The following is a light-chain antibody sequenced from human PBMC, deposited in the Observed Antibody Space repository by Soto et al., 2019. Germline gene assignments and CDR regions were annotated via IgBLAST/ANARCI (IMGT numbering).Light chain of an antibody. J-gene: IGKJ1*01. Sequence: EIVLTQSPGTLSLSPGERATLSCRASQSVSSSYLAWYQQKPGQAPRLLIYGASSRATGIPDRFSGSGSGTDFILTISRLEPEDFAGYYCQQYGSSPTFGQGTKVE. V-gene: IGKV3-20*01. CDR3: QQYGSSPT. CDR2: GAS. CDR1: QSVSSSY.